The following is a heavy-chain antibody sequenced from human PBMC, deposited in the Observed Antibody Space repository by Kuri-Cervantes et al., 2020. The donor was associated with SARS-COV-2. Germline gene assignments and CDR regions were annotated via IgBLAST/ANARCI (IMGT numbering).Heavy chain of an antibody. CDR1: GFTFSSYG. CDR2: IRYDGSNK. D-gene: IGHD2-21*02. V-gene: IGHV3-30*02. Sequence: LSLTCAASGFTFSSYGMSWVRQAPGKGLEWVAFIRYDGSNKYYADSVKGRFTISRDNSKNSLYLQMNSLRVEDTALYYCAKDRGDFWYYYMDVWGKGTTVTVSS. J-gene: IGHJ6*03. CDR3: AKDRGDFWYYYMDV.